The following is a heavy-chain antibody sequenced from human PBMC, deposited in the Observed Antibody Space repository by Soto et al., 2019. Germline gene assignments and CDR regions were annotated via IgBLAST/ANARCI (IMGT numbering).Heavy chain of an antibody. CDR1: GFIVSSYA. J-gene: IGHJ4*02. CDR2: ISGSGGST. V-gene: IGHV3-23*01. CDR3: AKGPRSSGWYRSDY. Sequence: GGSLRLSCAASGFIVSSYAMNWVRQAPGKGLEWVSGISGSGGSTYYADSVKGRFTISRDNSKNTLYLQMNSLRAEDTAVYYCAKGPRSSGWYRSDYWGQGTLVTVSS. D-gene: IGHD6-19*01.